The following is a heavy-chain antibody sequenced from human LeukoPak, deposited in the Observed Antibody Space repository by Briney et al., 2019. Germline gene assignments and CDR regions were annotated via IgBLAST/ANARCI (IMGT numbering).Heavy chain of an antibody. Sequence: SETLSLTCTVSGGSISSYYWSWIRQPPGKGLEWIGYIYYSGSTNYNPSHKSRVTISLDTSKNQFSLNLHSVTSADTAIYYCARYQWQVVRYFDSWPQGTLVTVSS. J-gene: IGHJ4*02. CDR3: ARYQWQVVRYFDS. V-gene: IGHV4-59*01. CDR1: GGSISSYY. D-gene: IGHD6-19*01. CDR2: IYYSGST.